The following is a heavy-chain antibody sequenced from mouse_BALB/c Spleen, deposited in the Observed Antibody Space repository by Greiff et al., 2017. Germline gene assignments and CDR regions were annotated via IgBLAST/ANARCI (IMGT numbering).Heavy chain of an antibody. D-gene: IGHD3-2*02. Sequence: VKLVESGPGLVAPSQSLSITCTVSGFSLTSYGVHWVRQPPGKGLEWLGVIWAGGSTNYNSALMSRLSISKDNSKSQVFLKMNSLQTDDTAMYYCARDQGRRFAYWGQGTLVTVSA. CDR2: IWAGGST. V-gene: IGHV2-9*02. CDR1: GFSLTSYG. J-gene: IGHJ3*01. CDR3: ARDQGRRFAY.